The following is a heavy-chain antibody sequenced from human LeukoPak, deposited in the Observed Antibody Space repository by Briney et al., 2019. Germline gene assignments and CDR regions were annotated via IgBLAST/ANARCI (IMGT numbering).Heavy chain of an antibody. CDR1: GFTVSSNY. CDR3: ARDTGRYYYDSSGYFDY. CDR2: ICSGGST. J-gene: IGHJ4*02. D-gene: IGHD3-22*01. Sequence: PGGSLRLSCAASGFTVSSNYMSWVRQAPGKGLEWVSVICSGGSTYYADSVKGRFTISRDNSKNTLYLQMNSLRAEDTAVYYCARDTGRYYYDSSGYFDYWGQGTLVTVSS. V-gene: IGHV3-66*01.